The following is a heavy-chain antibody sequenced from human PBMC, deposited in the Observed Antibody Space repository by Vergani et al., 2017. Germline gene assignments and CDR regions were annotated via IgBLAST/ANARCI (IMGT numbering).Heavy chain of an antibody. D-gene: IGHD3-22*01. CDR1: GGSISSSSYY. CDR2: IYYSGST. J-gene: IGHJ4*02. CDR3: ARLGHYDSSGYFTRDY. Sequence: QLQLQESGPGLVKPSKTLSLTCTVSGGSISSSSYYWGWIRQPPGKGLEWIGSIYYSGSTYYNPSLKSRVTISVDTSKNQFSLKLSSVTAADTAVYYCARLGHYDSSGYFTRDYWGQGTLVTVSS. V-gene: IGHV4-39*01.